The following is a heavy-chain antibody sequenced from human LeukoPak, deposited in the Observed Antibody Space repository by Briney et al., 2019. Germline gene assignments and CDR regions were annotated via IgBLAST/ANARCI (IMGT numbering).Heavy chain of an antibody. CDR1: GYTFTSYG. CDR2: ISAYNGNT. J-gene: IGHJ5*02. CDR3: ARSELAVAGFLINWFDP. Sequence: ASVKVSCKASGYTFTSYGISWVRQAPGQGLEWMGWISAYNGNTNYAQKLQGRVTMTTDTSTSTAYVELRSLRSDDTAVYYCARSELAVAGFLINWFDPWGQRTLVTVSS. V-gene: IGHV1-18*01. D-gene: IGHD6-19*01.